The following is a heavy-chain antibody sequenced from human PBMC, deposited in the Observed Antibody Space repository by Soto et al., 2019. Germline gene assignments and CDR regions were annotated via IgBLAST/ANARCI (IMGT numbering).Heavy chain of an antibody. J-gene: IGHJ4*02. CDR3: ARDRYSSLPFDY. CDR1: GYSISSGYY. D-gene: IGHD6-13*01. Sequence: PSETLSLTCAVSGYSISSGYYWGWIRQPPGKGLEWIGSIYHSGSTYYNPSLKSRVTISVDTSKNQFSLKLSSVTAAGTAVYYCARDRYSSLPFDYWGQGTLVTVSS. CDR2: IYHSGST. V-gene: IGHV4-38-2*02.